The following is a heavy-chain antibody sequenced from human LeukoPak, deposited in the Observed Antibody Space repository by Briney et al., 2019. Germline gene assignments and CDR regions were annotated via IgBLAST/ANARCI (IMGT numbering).Heavy chain of an antibody. D-gene: IGHD3-22*01. V-gene: IGHV3-48*01. CDR2: ISSSSSTI. CDR1: GFTFSSYS. CDR3: ARDQGYYDSSGYPSDY. J-gene: IGHJ4*02. Sequence: GGSLRLSCAASGFTFSSYSMNWVRQAPGKGLEWVSYISSSSSTIYYADSVKGRFTISRDNAKNSLYLQMNSLRAEDTAVYYCARDQGYYDSSGYPSDYWGQGTLATVSS.